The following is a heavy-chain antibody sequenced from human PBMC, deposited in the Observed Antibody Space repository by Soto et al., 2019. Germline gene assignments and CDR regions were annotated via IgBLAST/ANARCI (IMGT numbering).Heavy chain of an antibody. Sequence: EVQLLESGGGLVQPGGSLRLSCAASGFTFTNYAMNWVRQAPGKGLEWVSVISGSGGTAYYADSVKGRFTISRDNSKNTLYLQMNSLRDEDTAVYYCAKDLRATTSRGVFDIWGQGTMVTVSS. D-gene: IGHD5-12*01. CDR2: ISGSGGTA. CDR3: AKDLRATTSRGVFDI. J-gene: IGHJ3*02. CDR1: GFTFTNYA. V-gene: IGHV3-23*01.